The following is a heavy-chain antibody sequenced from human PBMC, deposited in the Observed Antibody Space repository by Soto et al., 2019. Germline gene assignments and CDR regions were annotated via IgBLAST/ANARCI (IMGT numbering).Heavy chain of an antibody. V-gene: IGHV1-58*01. D-gene: IGHD2-2*01. J-gene: IGHJ5*02. CDR2: IVVGSGNT. Sequence: SVKVSCKASGFTFTSSAVQWVRRARGQRLEWIGWIVVGSGNTNYAQKFQERVTITRDMSTSTAYMELSSLRSEDTAVYYCAAETVLVIWFDPWGQGTLVTVSS. CDR3: AAETVLVIWFDP. CDR1: GFTFTSSA.